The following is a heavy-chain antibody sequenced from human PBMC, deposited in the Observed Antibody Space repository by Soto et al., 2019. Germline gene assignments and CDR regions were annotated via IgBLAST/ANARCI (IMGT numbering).Heavy chain of an antibody. Sequence: SEPLSVTCSVSGGSISTVGHYWTWIRQPPGKGLEWIGSIYHTGSTYYSKSLRSRLTMSVDTSKSQFSLRLSSVTAADTAVYYCARATGTLRSRNCDYWGQGSLVTAPQ. V-gene: IGHV4-31*03. CDR2: IYHTGST. CDR1: GGSISTVGHY. CDR3: ARATGTLRSRNCDY. D-gene: IGHD1-1*01. J-gene: IGHJ4*02.